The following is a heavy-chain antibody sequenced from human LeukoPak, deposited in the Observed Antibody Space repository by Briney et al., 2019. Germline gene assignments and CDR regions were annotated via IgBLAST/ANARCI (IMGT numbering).Heavy chain of an antibody. D-gene: IGHD2-15*01. CDR3: ARDEGYCSGGSCYPNFDY. CDR2: IWYDGSNK. CDR1: GFTFSTYG. V-gene: IGHV3-33*01. Sequence: PGGSLRLSCAASGFTFSTYGMHWVRQAPGKGLEWVAVIWYDGSNKYYADSVKGRFTISRDNSKNTLYLQMNSLRAEDTAVYYCARDEGYCSGGSCYPNFDYWGQGTLVTVSS. J-gene: IGHJ4*02.